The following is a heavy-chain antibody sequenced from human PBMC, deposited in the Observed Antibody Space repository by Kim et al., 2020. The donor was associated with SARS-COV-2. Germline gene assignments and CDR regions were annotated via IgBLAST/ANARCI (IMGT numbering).Heavy chain of an antibody. CDR3: ARGVPGY. CDR1: GGSFSGYQ. J-gene: IGHJ4*02. CDR2: INDSGST. V-gene: IGHV4-34*01. Sequence: SETLSLTCAVYGGSFSGYQWSWIRQSPGKGLEWIGQINDSGSTYYNPSLKSRVTISVDTSKNQFSLKLTSVTAADTAVYYCARGVPGYWGQGTLVTVSS.